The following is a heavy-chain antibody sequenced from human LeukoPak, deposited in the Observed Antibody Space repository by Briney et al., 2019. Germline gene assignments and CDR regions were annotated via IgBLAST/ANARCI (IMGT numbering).Heavy chain of an antibody. CDR2: IYYSGNT. D-gene: IGHD3-10*01. V-gene: IGHV4-59*01. J-gene: IGHJ4*02. Sequence: KPSETLSLTCTVSGGSISTYYWTWIRQPPGKGLEWIGYIYYSGNTNYNPSLSSRVTISLDTSKSQFSLMLSSVTAADTAVYYCARAGSGTYHYFDYWGQGTLVTVSS. CDR1: GGSISTYY. CDR3: ARAGSGTYHYFDY.